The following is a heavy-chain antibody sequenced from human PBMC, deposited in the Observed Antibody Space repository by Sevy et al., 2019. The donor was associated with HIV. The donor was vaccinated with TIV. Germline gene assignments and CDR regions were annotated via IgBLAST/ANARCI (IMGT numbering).Heavy chain of an antibody. Sequence: EGSLRLSCAASGFTFSSYEMSWVRQAPGKELEWVSYISNSGTTIYYSDSVKGRFTIPRDNARNSLYLQMNSLRAEDTAIYYCARDLPPSATTVAHFDCWGQGTLVTVSS. D-gene: IGHD4-17*01. V-gene: IGHV3-48*03. J-gene: IGHJ4*02. CDR1: GFTFSSYE. CDR2: ISNSGTTI. CDR3: ARDLPPSATTVAHFDC.